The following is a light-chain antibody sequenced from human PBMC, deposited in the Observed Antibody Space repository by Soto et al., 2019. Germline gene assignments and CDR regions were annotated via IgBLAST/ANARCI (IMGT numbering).Light chain of an antibody. CDR1: SSDVGGYNH. CDR2: DVT. Sequence: QSVLTQSASVSGSPGQSITISCTGTSSDVGGYNHVSWYQQHPGNAPKLMIYDVTNRPSGVSDRFSGSKSGNTASLTISGLQAEDEAFYYCSSYTSSSARVFGTGTQLTVL. CDR3: SSYTSSSARV. V-gene: IGLV2-14*03. J-gene: IGLJ1*01.